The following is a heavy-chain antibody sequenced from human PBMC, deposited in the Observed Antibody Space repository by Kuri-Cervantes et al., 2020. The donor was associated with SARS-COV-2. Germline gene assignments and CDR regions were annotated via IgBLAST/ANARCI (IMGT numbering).Heavy chain of an antibody. CDR3: AREREALSIAGVEPFDI. V-gene: IGHV1-69*13. CDR1: GYVFKNYG. J-gene: IGHJ3*02. Sequence: SVKVSCKASGYVFKNYGIAWVRQAPGQGLEWMGGIIPIFGTANYAQKFQGRVTITADESTSTAYMELSSLRSEDTAVYYCAREREALSIAGVEPFDIWGQGTMVTVSS. CDR2: IIPIFGTA. D-gene: IGHD6-6*01.